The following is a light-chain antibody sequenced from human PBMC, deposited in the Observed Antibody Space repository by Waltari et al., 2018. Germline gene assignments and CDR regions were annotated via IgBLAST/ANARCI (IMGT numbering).Light chain of an antibody. V-gene: IGLV1-40*01. CDR1: SATIGAGYD. CDR3: QSYDSSLTGRPWV. Sequence: QSVLTQPPSVSGAPGQGVTISCTGSSATIGAGYDVTGSQQLPGTAPKLLIYANRNRPSGVPDRFSGSKSGTSASLAITGLQPEDEADYYCQSYDSSLTGRPWVFGGGTKLTVL. CDR2: ANR. J-gene: IGLJ3*02.